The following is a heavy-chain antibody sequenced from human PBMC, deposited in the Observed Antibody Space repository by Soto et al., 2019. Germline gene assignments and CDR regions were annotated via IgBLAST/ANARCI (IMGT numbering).Heavy chain of an antibody. CDR1: GGSISSGDYY. J-gene: IGHJ4*02. V-gene: IGHV4-30-4*01. CDR3: ARANVATGVDYFDY. CDR2: IYYSGST. D-gene: IGHD5-12*01. Sequence: PSETLSLTCTVSGGSISSGDYYWSWIRQPPGKGLEWIGYIYYSGSTYYNPSLKSRVTISVDTSKNQFSLKLSSVTAADTAVYYCARANVATGVDYFDYWGQGTLVTVSS.